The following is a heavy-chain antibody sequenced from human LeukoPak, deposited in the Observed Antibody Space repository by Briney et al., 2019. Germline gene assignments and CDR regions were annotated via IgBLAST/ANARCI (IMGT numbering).Heavy chain of an antibody. D-gene: IGHD5-12*01. CDR2: ISAYNGNT. J-gene: IGHJ4*02. CDR3: ARDRATVATSRFDY. CDR1: GGTFSSYA. Sequence: VASVKVSCKASGGTFSSYAISWVRQAPGQGLEWMGWISAYNGNTNYAQKLQGRVTMTTDTSTSTAYMELRSLRSDDTAVYYCARDRATVATSRFDYWGQGTLVTVSS. V-gene: IGHV1-18*01.